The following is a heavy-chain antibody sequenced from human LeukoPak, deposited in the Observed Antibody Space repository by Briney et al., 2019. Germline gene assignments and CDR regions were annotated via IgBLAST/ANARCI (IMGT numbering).Heavy chain of an antibody. V-gene: IGHV3-21*01. CDR3: ARDKIRDSKTPYYFDY. J-gene: IGHJ4*02. Sequence: GGTLRLSCAASGFTFSSYSMSWVRQAPGKGLEWVSSISSSSSYIYYADSVKGRFTISRDNAKNSLYLQMNSLRAEDTAVYYCARDKIRDSKTPYYFDYWGQGTLVTVSS. CDR2: ISSSSSYI. CDR1: GFTFSSYS.